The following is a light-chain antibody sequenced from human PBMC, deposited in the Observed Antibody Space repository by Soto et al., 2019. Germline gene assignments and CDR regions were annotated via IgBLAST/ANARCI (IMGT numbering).Light chain of an antibody. V-gene: IGKV3-15*01. J-gene: IGKJ1*01. Sequence: EIVLTQSPATLSLSPGERATLYCRASQSVGRTLAWFQQKPGQAPRLLIYDASTRATGIPARFSGSGSGTEFTLTISSLQSEDFAVYYCQQYGISPWTFGQGTKVDIK. CDR1: QSVGRT. CDR3: QQYGISPWT. CDR2: DAS.